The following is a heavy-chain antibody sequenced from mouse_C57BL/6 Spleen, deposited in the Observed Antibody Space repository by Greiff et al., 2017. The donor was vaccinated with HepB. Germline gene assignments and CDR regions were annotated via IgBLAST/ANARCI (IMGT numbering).Heavy chain of an antibody. CDR2: IDPDDGDT. CDR1: GFNFKDYY. Sequence: EVQLQQSGAELVRPGASVKLSCTASGFNFKDYYMHWVKQRPEQGLEWIGRIDPDDGDTEYAPKFQGKATMTVDTSSNTAYLRLSSLTSEDTAVYYCTTSCGRYCGGGGTGTTVT. V-gene: IGHV14-1*01. CDR3: TTSCGRYCGG. J-gene: IGHJ1*03.